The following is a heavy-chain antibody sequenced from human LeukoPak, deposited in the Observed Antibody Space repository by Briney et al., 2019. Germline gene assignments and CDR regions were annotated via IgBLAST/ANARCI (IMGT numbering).Heavy chain of an antibody. V-gene: IGHV3-23*01. Sequence: GGSLRLSCAASGFTFSSYAMSWVRQAPGKGLEWVSAISDSGGNTYYADSVKGRFTISRDNSNNTLYLQMSSLRAEDTAVYYCAKALGIWYSDYWGQGSLVTVSS. CDR2: ISDSGGNT. J-gene: IGHJ4*02. D-gene: IGHD3-16*01. CDR1: GFTFSSYA. CDR3: AKALGIWYSDY.